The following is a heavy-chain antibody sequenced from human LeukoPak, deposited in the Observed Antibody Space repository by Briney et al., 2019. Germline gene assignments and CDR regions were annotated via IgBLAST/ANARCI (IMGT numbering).Heavy chain of an antibody. D-gene: IGHD3-10*01. V-gene: IGHV3-30-3*01. J-gene: IGHJ4*02. Sequence: GGSLRLSCAASGFTFSSYAMHWVRQAPGKGLEWMAVISYDGSNKYYADSVKGRFTISRDNPKNTLYLQMNSLRPEDTAVYYCARDTYYYASGSRGTSEYWGQGTLVTVSS. CDR3: ARDTYYYASGSRGTSEY. CDR1: GFTFSSYA. CDR2: ISYDGSNK.